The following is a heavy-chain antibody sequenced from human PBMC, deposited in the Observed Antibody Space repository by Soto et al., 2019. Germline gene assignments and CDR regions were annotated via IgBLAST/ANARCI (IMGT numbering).Heavy chain of an antibody. D-gene: IGHD6-6*01. J-gene: IGHJ6*02. CDR3: ARRAIAARYLYYYYGMDV. Sequence: QVQLVQSGAEVKKPGSSVKVSCKASGGTFSSYAISWVRQAPGQGLEWMGGIIPIFGTANYAQKFQGRVTITADESTSTAYMELSRLRSEDTAVYYCARRAIAARYLYYYYGMDVWGQGTTVTVSS. V-gene: IGHV1-69*12. CDR2: IIPIFGTA. CDR1: GGTFSSYA.